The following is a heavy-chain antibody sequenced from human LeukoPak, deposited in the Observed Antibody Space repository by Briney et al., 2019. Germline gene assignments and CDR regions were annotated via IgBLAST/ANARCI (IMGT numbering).Heavy chain of an antibody. D-gene: IGHD3-10*01. Sequence: GGSLRLSCAASGFTFSSYAMSRVRQAPGKGLEWVSAISGSGGSTYYADSVKGRFTISRDNSKNTLYLQMNSLRAEDTAVYYCAKAQDPTYYYGSGSPLDWFDPWGQGTLVTVSS. V-gene: IGHV3-23*01. CDR2: ISGSGGST. CDR3: AKAQDPTYYYGSGSPLDWFDP. J-gene: IGHJ5*02. CDR1: GFTFSSYA.